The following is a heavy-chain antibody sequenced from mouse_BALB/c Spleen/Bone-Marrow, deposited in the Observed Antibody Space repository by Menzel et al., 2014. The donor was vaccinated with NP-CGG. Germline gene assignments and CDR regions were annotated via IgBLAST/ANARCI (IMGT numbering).Heavy chain of an antibody. CDR2: ISSGGGYT. V-gene: IGHV5-6*01. CDR1: GFTFSTYG. Sequence: DVHLVESGGDLVKPGGSLKLSCAASGFTFSTYGMSWVRQTPDKRLEWVATISSGGGYTYYPDSVKGRFTISRDNANNPLYLQMSSLKSEDTAMYYCTRQRNWNHYAMDYWGQGTSATVSS. J-gene: IGHJ4*01. D-gene: IGHD4-1*01. CDR3: TRQRNWNHYAMDY.